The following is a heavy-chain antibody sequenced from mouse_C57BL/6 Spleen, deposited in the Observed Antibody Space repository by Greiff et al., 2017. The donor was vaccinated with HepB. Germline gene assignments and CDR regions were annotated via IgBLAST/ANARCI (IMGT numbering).Heavy chain of an antibody. CDR2: ISYDGSN. CDR3: ARENWDGFAY. Sequence: VQLKESGPGLAKPSQSLSLTCSVTGYSITSGYYWNWIRQFPGNKLEWMGYISYDGSNNYNPSLKNRISITRDTSKNQFVLKLNSVTTEDTATYYCARENWDGFAYWGQGTLVTVSA. V-gene: IGHV3-6*01. J-gene: IGHJ3*01. CDR1: GYSITSGYY. D-gene: IGHD4-1*01.